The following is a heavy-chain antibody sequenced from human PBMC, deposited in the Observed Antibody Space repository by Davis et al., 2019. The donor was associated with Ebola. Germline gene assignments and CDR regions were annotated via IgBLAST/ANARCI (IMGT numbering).Heavy chain of an antibody. D-gene: IGHD3-22*01. V-gene: IGHV1-18*01. CDR1: GYTFTSYG. CDR2: ISAYNGNT. J-gene: IGHJ4*02. CDR3: ARFQVHYYDSSGYYLLMDYFDY. Sequence: ASVKVSCKASGYTFTSYGISWVRQAPGQGLEWMGWISAYNGNTNYAQKLHGRVTMTTDTSTSTAYMELRSLRSDYTAVYYCARFQVHYYDSSGYYLLMDYFDYWGQGTLVTVSS.